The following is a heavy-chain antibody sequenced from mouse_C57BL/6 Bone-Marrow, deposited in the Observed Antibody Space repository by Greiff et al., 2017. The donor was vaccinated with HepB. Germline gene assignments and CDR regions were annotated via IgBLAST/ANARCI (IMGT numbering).Heavy chain of an antibody. D-gene: IGHD1-1*01. J-gene: IGHJ1*03. CDR1: GFTFSSYA. V-gene: IGHV5-4*01. CDR3: ARVSDYYGSLYWYFDV. CDR2: ISDGGSYT. Sequence: EVQLQESGGGLVKPGGSLKLSCAASGFTFSSYAMSWVRQTPEKRLEWVATISDGGSYTYYPDYVKGRFTISRDNAKNNLYLQMIHLKSEDTAMYYCARVSDYYGSLYWYFDVWGTGTTVTVSS.